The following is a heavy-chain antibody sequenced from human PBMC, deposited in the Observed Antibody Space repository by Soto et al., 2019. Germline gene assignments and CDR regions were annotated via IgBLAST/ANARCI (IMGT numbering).Heavy chain of an antibody. Sequence: SETLSLTCTVSGGSISSSSYYWGWIRQPPGKGLEWIGSIYYSGSTYYNPSLKSRVTISVDTSKNQFSLKLSSVTAEDTAVYYCARLRSGSYYPVYYYYGMDVWGQGTTVTVSS. V-gene: IGHV4-39*01. D-gene: IGHD3-10*01. CDR3: ARLRSGSYYPVYYYYGMDV. J-gene: IGHJ6*02. CDR2: IYYSGST. CDR1: GGSISSSSYY.